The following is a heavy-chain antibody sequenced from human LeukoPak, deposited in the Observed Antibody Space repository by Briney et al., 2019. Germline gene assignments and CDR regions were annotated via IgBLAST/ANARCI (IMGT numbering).Heavy chain of an antibody. D-gene: IGHD3-3*01. CDR3: ARAHGGERLRFATNCYYYYMDV. Sequence: SETLSLTCAVYGGSFSGYYWSWIRQPPGKGLEWIGEINHSGSTNYNPSLKSRVTISVDTSKNQFSLKLSSVTAADTAVYYCARAHGGERLRFATNCYYYYMDVWGKGTTVTVSS. V-gene: IGHV4-34*01. J-gene: IGHJ6*03. CDR2: INHSGST. CDR1: GGSFSGYY.